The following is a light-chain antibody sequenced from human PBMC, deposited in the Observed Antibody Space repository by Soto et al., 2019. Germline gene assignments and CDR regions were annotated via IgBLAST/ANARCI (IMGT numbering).Light chain of an antibody. CDR2: GAS. V-gene: IGKV3-15*01. CDR3: QQYGDWPPET. J-gene: IGKJ2*01. CDR1: QSVSRN. Sequence: EVVLTQSPATLSVSPGDRATLSCRASQSVSRNLAWYQQKHGQAPRLLIYGASTRATGVPARFSGSGSATEFTLSISSLQSEDVAVYYCQQYGDWPPETFGQGTKLEI.